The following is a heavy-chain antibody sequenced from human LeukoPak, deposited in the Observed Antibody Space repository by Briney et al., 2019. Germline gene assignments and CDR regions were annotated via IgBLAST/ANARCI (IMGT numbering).Heavy chain of an antibody. D-gene: IGHD6-13*01. CDR3: ARSSPPTYYHFYYYMDV. CDR1: GYTFTGYY. Sequence: EASVKVSRKASGYTFTGYYIHWVRQAPGQGLEWMGWINPSSGGAKYAQNFQGRVIMTTDTSVSTAYMELSSLRSDDTAVYYCARSSPPTYYHFYYYMDVWGKGSTVTVSS. J-gene: IGHJ6*03. V-gene: IGHV1-2*02. CDR2: INPSSGGA.